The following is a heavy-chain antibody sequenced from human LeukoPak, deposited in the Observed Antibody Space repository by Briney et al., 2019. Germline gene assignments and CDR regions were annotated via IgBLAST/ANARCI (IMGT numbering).Heavy chain of an antibody. CDR2: IYPGDPDT. CDR3: ARSPGTSGSYYDGYYYYYMDV. V-gene: IGHV5-51*01. Sequence: GESLKISCKGSGYSFTSYLIGWVRQMPGKGLEGMGIIYPGDPDTRYSPSFQGQVTISADKSISTAYLQWSSLKASDTAMYYCARSPGTSGSYYDGYYYYYMDVWGKGTTVTVSS. CDR1: GYSFTSYL. D-gene: IGHD1-26*01. J-gene: IGHJ6*03.